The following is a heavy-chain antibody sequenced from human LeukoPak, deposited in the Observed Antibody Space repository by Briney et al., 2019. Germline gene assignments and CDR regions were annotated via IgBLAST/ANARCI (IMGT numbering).Heavy chain of an antibody. D-gene: IGHD5-24*01. CDR3: AKDLLLRQFVLDF. J-gene: IGHJ4*02. Sequence: GGSLGLSCAASGFTFTGYGMHWVRQAPGRGLEWVAFTLYDGSSQYYPDSLRGRLTISRDNSKNTLFLQMNNLTHDDTAVYYCAKDLLLRQFVLDFWGQGTPVTVSS. V-gene: IGHV3-30*02. CDR2: TLYDGSSQ. CDR1: GFTFTGYG.